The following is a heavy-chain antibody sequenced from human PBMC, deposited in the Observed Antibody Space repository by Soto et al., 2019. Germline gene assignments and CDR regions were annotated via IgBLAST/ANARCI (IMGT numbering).Heavy chain of an antibody. Sequence: GGSLRLSCAASGFTFSSYGMHWVRQAPGKGLEWVAVISYDGSNKYYADSVKGRFTISRDNSKNTLYLQMNSLRAEDTAVYYCAKDLRLLHYYYGMDVWGQGTTVTVSS. CDR3: AKDLRLLHYYYGMDV. V-gene: IGHV3-30*18. CDR1: GFTFSSYG. D-gene: IGHD5-18*01. CDR2: ISYDGSNK. J-gene: IGHJ6*02.